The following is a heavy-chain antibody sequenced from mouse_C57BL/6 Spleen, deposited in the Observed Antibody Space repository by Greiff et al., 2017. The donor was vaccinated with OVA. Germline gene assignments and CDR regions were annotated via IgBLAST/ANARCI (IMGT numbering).Heavy chain of an antibody. J-gene: IGHJ2*01. D-gene: IGHD2-12*01. Sequence: VQLQESGPELVKPGASVKISCKASGYAFSSSWMNWVKQRPGKGLEWIGRIYPGAGDTNYNGKFKGKATLTADKSSSTAYMQLSSLTSEDSAVYFCARSPATTGTFDYWGQGTTLTVSS. CDR1: GYAFSSSW. CDR2: IYPGAGDT. V-gene: IGHV1-82*01. CDR3: ARSPATTGTFDY.